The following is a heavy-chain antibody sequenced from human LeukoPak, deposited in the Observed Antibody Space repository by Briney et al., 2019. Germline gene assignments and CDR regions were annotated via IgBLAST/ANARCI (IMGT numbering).Heavy chain of an antibody. Sequence: GGSLRLSCAASGFTFSSYAMNWVRQAPGKGLEWVSVIYSGGDTYYAESVKGRFTISRDNSKNTLYLQMNSLRIEDTAVYYCARDRGAYYYETGYWGQGILVTVSS. V-gene: IGHV3-66*01. CDR3: ARDRGAYYYETGY. D-gene: IGHD3-22*01. CDR2: IYSGGDT. CDR1: GFTFSSYA. J-gene: IGHJ4*02.